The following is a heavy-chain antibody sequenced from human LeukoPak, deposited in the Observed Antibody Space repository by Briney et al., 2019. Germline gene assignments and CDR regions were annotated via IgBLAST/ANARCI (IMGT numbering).Heavy chain of an antibody. J-gene: IGHJ4*02. CDR1: GFVFTIYT. CDR2: ISGSGNGFSI. D-gene: IGHD1-26*01. Sequence: GGSLRLSCSASGFVFTIYTMYWVRQAPGKGPKYVSTISGSGNGFSIYYADSVKGRFTISRDDSKSILYLQMNGLRSEDTAVYYCVKDFGRIRGTPDSWGQGTLVTVSS. CDR3: VKDFGRIRGTPDS. V-gene: IGHV3-64D*06.